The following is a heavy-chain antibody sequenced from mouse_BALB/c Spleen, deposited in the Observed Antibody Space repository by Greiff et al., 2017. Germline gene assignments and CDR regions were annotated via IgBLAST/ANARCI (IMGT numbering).Heavy chain of an antibody. CDR3: ARSSGRSWFAY. J-gene: IGHJ3*01. CDR1: GYSITSDYA. D-gene: IGHD3-1*01. CDR2: ISYSGST. V-gene: IGHV3-2*02. Sequence: EVKLQESGPGLVKPSQSLSLTCTVTGYSITSDYAWNWIRQFPGNKLEWMGYISYSGSTSYNPSLKSRISITRDTSKNQFFLQLNSVTTEDTATYYCARSSGRSWFAYWGQGTLVTVSA.